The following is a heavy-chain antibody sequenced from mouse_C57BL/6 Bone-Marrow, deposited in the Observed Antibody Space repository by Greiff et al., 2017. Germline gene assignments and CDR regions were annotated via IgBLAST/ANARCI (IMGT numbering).Heavy chain of an antibody. CDR3: VRQRHLLGPMDY. CDR1: GFSFNTYA. Sequence: EVQRVESGGGLVQPKGSLKLSCAASGFSFNTYAMNWVRQAPGKGLEWVARIRSKSNNYATYYADSVKDRFTISRDDSESMLYLQMNNLKTEDTAMYYCVRQRHLLGPMDYWRQGTSVTVSS. J-gene: IGHJ4*01. D-gene: IGHD2-1*01. V-gene: IGHV10-1*01. CDR2: IRSKSNNYAT.